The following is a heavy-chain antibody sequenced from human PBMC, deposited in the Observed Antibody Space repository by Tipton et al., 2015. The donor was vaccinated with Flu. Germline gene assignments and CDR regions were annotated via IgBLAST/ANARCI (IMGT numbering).Heavy chain of an antibody. Sequence: TLSLTCTVSGGSVNIENSYWVWIRQSLGRGLEWVATIYTTGFNNYNPSLRSRVTVSLDMSKNQFSLNVSLLTAADTAIYFCARGNWNSNHVNWFDPWGQGTLVTVSS. CDR3: ARGNWNSNHVNWFDP. V-gene: IGHV4-39*07. CDR1: GGSVNIENSY. CDR2: IYTTGFN. J-gene: IGHJ5*02. D-gene: IGHD1-1*01.